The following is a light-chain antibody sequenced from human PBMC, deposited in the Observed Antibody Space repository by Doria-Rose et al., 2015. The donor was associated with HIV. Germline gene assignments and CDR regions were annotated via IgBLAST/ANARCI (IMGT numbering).Light chain of an antibody. V-gene: IGKV4-1*01. Sequence: DIQLTQSPESLGMSLGERATLNCRSNQSLLYTSTNYLAWYQQKPGQPPKLLIYWASTRQSGVPVRFSGSRSGTDFTLTISSLEAEDVAVYYCQQYYDTPSFGPGTTVDIK. CDR2: WAS. J-gene: IGKJ3*01. CDR3: QQYYDTPS. CDR1: QSLLYTSTNY.